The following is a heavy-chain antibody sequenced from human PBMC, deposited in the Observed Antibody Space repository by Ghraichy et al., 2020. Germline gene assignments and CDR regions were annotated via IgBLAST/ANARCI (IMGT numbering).Heavy chain of an antibody. V-gene: IGHV3-23*01. CDR1: GFTFSSYA. Sequence: GGSLRLSCAASGFTFSSYAMSWVRQAPGKGLEWVSAISGSGGSTYYADSVKGRFTISRDNSKNTLYLQMNSLRAEDTAVYYCAKGFGSYYAYYYYGMDVWGQGTTVTVSS. D-gene: IGHD1-26*01. J-gene: IGHJ6*02. CDR3: AKGFGSYYAYYYYGMDV. CDR2: ISGSGGST.